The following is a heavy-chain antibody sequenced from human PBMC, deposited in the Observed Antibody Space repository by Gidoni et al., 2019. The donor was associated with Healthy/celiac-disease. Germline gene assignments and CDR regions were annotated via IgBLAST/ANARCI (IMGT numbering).Heavy chain of an antibody. D-gene: IGHD3-10*01. CDR3: ARDLGWFGDPSPRGYFDY. V-gene: IGHV3-74*01. CDR2: INSDGSST. J-gene: IGHJ4*02. CDR1: GVTFRSYW. Sequence: EVQLVESGGGLVQPGGSLRLSCAASGVTFRSYWMHWVRQAPGKGLVWVSRINSDGSSTSYADSVKGRFTISRDNAKNTLYLQMNSLRAEDTAVYYCARDLGWFGDPSPRGYFDYWGQGTLVTVSS.